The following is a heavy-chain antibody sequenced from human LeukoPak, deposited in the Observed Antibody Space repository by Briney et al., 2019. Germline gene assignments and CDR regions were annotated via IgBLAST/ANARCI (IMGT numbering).Heavy chain of an antibody. V-gene: IGHV4-59*01. D-gene: IGHD2-2*01. J-gene: IGHJ4*02. CDR2: IYYSGTT. Sequence: SETLSLTCTVSGGSITSYYWSWIRQPPGKGLEWIGYIYYSGTTNYNPSLNSRVTISVDTSKNQFSLKLSSVTAADTAVYYCATYCSSTSCYGSFDYWGQGTLVTVSS. CDR3: ATYCSSTSCYGSFDY. CDR1: GGSITSYY.